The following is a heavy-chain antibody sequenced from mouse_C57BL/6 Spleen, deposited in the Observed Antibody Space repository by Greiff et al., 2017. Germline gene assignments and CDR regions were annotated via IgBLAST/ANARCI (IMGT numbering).Heavy chain of an antibody. V-gene: IGHV1-64*01. CDR3: ARRVYDGYMDY. CDR1: GYTFTSYW. J-gene: IGHJ4*01. CDR2: FHPNSGST. D-gene: IGHD2-3*01. Sequence: QVQLKQPGAELVKPGASVKLSCKASGYTFTSYWMHWVKQRPGQGLEWIGMFHPNSGSTNYNEKFKSKAKLPVAKSSSTAYMPLSSLTSEYSAVYYCARRVYDGYMDYWGQGTSVTVSS.